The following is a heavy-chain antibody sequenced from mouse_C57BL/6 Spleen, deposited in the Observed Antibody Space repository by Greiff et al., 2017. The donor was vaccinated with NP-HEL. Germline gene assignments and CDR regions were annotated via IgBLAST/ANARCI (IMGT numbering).Heavy chain of an antibody. J-gene: IGHJ1*03. CDR2: IDPSDSET. Sequence: QVQLQQSGAELVRPGSSVKLSCKASGYTFTSYWMHWVKQRPIQGLEWIGNIDPSDSETHYNQKFKDKATLTVDKSSSTAYMQLSSLTSEDSAVYYCARTGSDVYFDVWGTGTTVTVSS. V-gene: IGHV1-52*01. CDR3: ARTGSDVYFDV. CDR1: GYTFTSYW.